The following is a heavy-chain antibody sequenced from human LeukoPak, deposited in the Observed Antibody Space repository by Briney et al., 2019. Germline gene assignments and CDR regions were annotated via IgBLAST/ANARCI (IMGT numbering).Heavy chain of an antibody. V-gene: IGHV1-2*02. CDR1: GYTFIDYY. J-gene: IGHJ5*01. Sequence: ASVTVSCKASGYTFIDYYIHWVRQAPGQGLEWMGWINPNSGGTNYAQKFQGRVTMTRDTSISTAYIELSRLRFDDTAVYYCATSYYFDSSGYYGCDSWGQGTLVTVSS. CDR2: INPNSGGT. D-gene: IGHD3-22*01. CDR3: ATSYYFDSSGYYGCDS.